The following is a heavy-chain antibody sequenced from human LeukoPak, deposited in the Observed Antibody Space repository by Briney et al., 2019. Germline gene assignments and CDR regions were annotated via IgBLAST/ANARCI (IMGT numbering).Heavy chain of an antibody. CDR1: GGSISSGDYY. CDR2: INHSGST. Sequence: SQTLSLTCTVSGGSISSGDYYWSWIRQPPGKGLEWIGEINHSGSTNYNPSLKSRVTISVDASKNQFSLKLSSVTAADTAAYYCARGGEAEDGSTYYFDYWGQGTLVTVSS. D-gene: IGHD1-14*01. CDR3: ARGGEAEDGSTYYFDY. J-gene: IGHJ4*02. V-gene: IGHV4-30-4*01.